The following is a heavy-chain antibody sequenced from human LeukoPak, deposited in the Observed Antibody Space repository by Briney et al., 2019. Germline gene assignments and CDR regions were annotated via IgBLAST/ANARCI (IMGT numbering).Heavy chain of an antibody. V-gene: IGHV4-59*12. CDR1: GGSISSYY. D-gene: IGHD1-14*01. CDR3: ARGPPRSMGDH. J-gene: IGHJ4*02. Sequence: PSETLSLTCTVSGGSISSYYWSWIRQPPGKGLEWIGYIYYSGSTNNNPSPKSRVTISVATSKNQFSLKLRSVTAAGTSVYYCARGPPRSMGDHWGQGTLVTVSS. CDR2: IYYSGST.